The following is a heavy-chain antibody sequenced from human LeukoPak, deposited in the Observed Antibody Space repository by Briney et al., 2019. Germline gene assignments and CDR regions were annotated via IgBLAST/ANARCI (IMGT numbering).Heavy chain of an antibody. D-gene: IGHD3-22*01. CDR2: FSSSTTII. J-gene: IGHJ4*02. CDR3: ARGRIVAGVRY. Sequence: GGSLRLSCGACGFRLSSYGMICVRQARGEWLEWFSYFSSSTTIIYYADSVKGRFNISRDNAKNSLYLQMNSLRADDTAVYYCARGRIVAGVRYWGQGTLVTVSS. CDR1: GFRLSSYG. V-gene: IGHV3-48*04.